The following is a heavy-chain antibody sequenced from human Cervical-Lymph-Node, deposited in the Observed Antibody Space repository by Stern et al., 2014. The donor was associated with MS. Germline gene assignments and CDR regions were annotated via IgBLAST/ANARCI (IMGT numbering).Heavy chain of an antibody. J-gene: IGHJ4*02. CDR1: GFTFSNYG. CDR2: ISNDGHDE. V-gene: IGHV3-30*18. Sequence: VQLVESGGGVVQPGRSLRLSCAASGFTFSNYGMHWVRQAPGKGLEWVAVISNDGHDEYYADSVKGRFTISRDNSKNQPYLHMHSLRAEDTAMYYCAKDQGEANSIHSYWGQGTLVTVSS. CDR3: AKDQGEANSIHSY. D-gene: IGHD3-10*01.